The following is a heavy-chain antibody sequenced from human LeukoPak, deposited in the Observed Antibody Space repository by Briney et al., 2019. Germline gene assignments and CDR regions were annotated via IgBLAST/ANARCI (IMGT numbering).Heavy chain of an antibody. V-gene: IGHV5-51*01. D-gene: IGHD3-22*01. CDR2: IYPGDSDT. Sequence: GESLKISCKCAGYSFTNYWIGLVRQMPGKGLEWMGIIYPGDSDTRYSPSFQGQVNISVDKSISTAYLQWSSLKASDTAMYYCARQHIGGSYERWYFDLWGRGTMVTVSS. CDR3: ARQHIGGSYERWYFDL. J-gene: IGHJ2*01. CDR1: GYSFTNYW.